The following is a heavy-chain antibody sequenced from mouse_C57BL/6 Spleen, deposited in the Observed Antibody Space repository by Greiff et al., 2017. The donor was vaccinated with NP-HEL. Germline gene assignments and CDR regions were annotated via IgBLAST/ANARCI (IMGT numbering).Heavy chain of an antibody. J-gene: IGHJ1*03. CDR3: ARGGYYWYFDV. D-gene: IGHD2-2*01. V-gene: IGHV1-22*01. CDR1: GYTFTDYN. Sequence: EVQLQESGPELVKPGASVKMSCKASGYTFTDYNMHWVKQSHGKSLEWIGYINPNNGGTSYNQKFKGKATLTVNKSSSTAYMELRSLTSEDSAVYYCARGGYYWYFDVWGTGTTVTVSS. CDR2: INPNNGGT.